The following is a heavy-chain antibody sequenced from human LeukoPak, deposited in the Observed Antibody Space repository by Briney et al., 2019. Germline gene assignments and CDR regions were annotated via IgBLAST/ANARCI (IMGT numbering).Heavy chain of an antibody. Sequence: SETLSLTCIVSGGSIRSGGYYWSWIRQHPGKCLEWIGYIYYSGNAYYNPSLTSRVTISVDTSKNQFSLKLSSVTAADTAVYYCARAGYDSSGYSTYYFDYWGQGTLVTVSS. D-gene: IGHD3-22*01. CDR3: ARAGYDSSGYSTYYFDY. CDR1: GGSIRSGGYY. V-gene: IGHV4-31*03. CDR2: IYYSGNA. J-gene: IGHJ4*02.